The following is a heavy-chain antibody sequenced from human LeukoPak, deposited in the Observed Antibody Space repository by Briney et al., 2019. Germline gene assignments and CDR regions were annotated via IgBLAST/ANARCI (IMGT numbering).Heavy chain of an antibody. CDR3: ARQLRGPAAGTQIDY. CDR1: GGSISSGSYY. V-gene: IGHV4-61*02. D-gene: IGHD6-13*01. Sequence: SQTLSLTCTVSGGSISSGSYYWSWIRQPAGKGLEWIGRIYTSGSTNYNPSLKSRVTISVDTSKNQFSLKLSSVTAADTAVYYCARQLRGPAAGTQIDYWGQGTLVTVSS. CDR2: IYTSGST. J-gene: IGHJ4*02.